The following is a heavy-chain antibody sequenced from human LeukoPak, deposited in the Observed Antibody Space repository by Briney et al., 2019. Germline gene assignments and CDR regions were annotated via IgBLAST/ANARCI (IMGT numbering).Heavy chain of an antibody. J-gene: IGHJ5*02. CDR3: ARHGRVRVQAAAGTFGFDP. CDR1: GGSISSYY. CDR2: IYTSGST. D-gene: IGHD6-13*01. V-gene: IGHV4-4*09. Sequence: SETLSLTCTVSGGSISSYYWSWIRQPPGKGLEWIGYIYTSGSTNYNPSLKSRVTISVDTSKNQFSLKLSSVTAADTAVYYCARHGRVRVQAAAGTFGFDPWGQGTLVTVSS.